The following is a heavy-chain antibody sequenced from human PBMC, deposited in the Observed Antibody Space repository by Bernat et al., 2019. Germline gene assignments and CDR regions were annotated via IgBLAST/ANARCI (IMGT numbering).Heavy chain of an antibody. D-gene: IGHD1-14*01. J-gene: IGHJ6*02. Sequence: EVQLVQSGAEVKKPGESLKISCKGSGYSFTSYWIGWVRQMPGKGLEWMGIIYPVDSDTRYSSSFQGQVTISADKSISTAYLQWRSLKASDTAMYYCARHNLDYYYGMDVWGQGTTVTVSS. CDR3: ARHNLDYYYGMDV. CDR1: GYSFTSYW. CDR2: IYPVDSDT. V-gene: IGHV5-51*01.